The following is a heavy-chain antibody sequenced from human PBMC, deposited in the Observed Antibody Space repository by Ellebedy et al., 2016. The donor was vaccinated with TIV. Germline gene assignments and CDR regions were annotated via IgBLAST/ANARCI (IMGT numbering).Heavy chain of an antibody. CDR1: GYTFTDYY. Sequence: AASVKVSCKASGYTFTDYYVHWLRQAPGQGLEWVGWVNPNSGGTNFAQRFQGRVTITRDTSITTAYMELSRLRFDDTAVYYCARDPPGIAASGPYKWGQGTLVTVSS. CDR3: ARDPPGIAASGPYK. J-gene: IGHJ4*02. D-gene: IGHD6-13*01. V-gene: IGHV1-2*02. CDR2: VNPNSGGT.